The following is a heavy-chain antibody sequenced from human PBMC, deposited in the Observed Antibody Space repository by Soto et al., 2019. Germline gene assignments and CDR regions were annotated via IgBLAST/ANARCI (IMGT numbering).Heavy chain of an antibody. J-gene: IGHJ6*02. CDR2: INHSGST. CDR3: AREPKGGYCSSTSCYTCGFVYYYGMDV. V-gene: IGHV4-34*01. D-gene: IGHD2-2*02. CDR1: GGSFSGYY. Sequence: PSETLSLTXAVYGGSFSGYYWSWIRQPPGKGLEWIGEINHSGSTNYNPSLKSRVTISVDTSKNQFSLKLSSVTAADTAVYYCAREPKGGYCSSTSCYTCGFVYYYGMDVWGQGTTVTVS.